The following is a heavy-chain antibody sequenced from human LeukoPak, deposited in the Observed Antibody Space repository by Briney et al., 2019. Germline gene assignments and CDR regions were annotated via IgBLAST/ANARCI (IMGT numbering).Heavy chain of an antibody. V-gene: IGHV3-7*01. CDR3: AREGASGSYDAYFDY. CDR1: GFTFSSYW. J-gene: IGHJ4*02. Sequence: GGSLRLSCAASGFTFSSYWMSWVRQAPGKGLEWVANIKQDGSEKYYVDSVKGRFPISRDNAKNSLYLQMNSLRAEDTAVYYCAREGASGSYDAYFDYWGQGTLVTVSS. CDR2: IKQDGSEK. D-gene: IGHD1-26*01.